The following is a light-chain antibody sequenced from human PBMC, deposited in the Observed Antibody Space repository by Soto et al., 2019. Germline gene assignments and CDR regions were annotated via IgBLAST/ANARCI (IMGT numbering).Light chain of an antibody. J-gene: IGKJ4*01. Sequence: EIVMTQSPATLSVSPGEGATLSCKASQNVYNTLAWYQQRPCQPPRLLIYDASTRATGISARFSGSGYGTEFTLTISSLQSEEFAVYFCQQCRNWPLTFGGGTKVEIK. CDR1: QNVYNT. CDR2: DAS. CDR3: QQCRNWPLT. V-gene: IGKV3-15*01.